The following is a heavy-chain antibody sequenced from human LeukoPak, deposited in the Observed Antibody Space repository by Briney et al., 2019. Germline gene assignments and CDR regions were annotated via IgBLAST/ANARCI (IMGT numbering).Heavy chain of an antibody. Sequence: GGSLRLSCAASGFTFSSYGMHWVRQAPGKGLEWVAFIRYDGSNKYYADSVKGRFTISRDNSKNTLYLQMNSLRAEDTAVYYCAKDQHYGGDCLLFDYWGQGTLVTVSS. V-gene: IGHV3-30*02. CDR1: GFTFSSYG. CDR3: AKDQHYGGDCLLFDY. D-gene: IGHD2-21*02. J-gene: IGHJ4*02. CDR2: IRYDGSNK.